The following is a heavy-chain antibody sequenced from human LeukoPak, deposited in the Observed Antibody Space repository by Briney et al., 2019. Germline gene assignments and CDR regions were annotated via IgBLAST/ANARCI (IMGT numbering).Heavy chain of an antibody. Sequence: PSETLSLTCTVSGGSVSSGSYYWSWIRQPPGKGLEWIGYIYYSGSTNYNPSLKSRVTISVDTSKNQFSLKLSSVTAADTAVYYCARAIGAADSYWGQGTLVTVSS. D-gene: IGHD6-13*01. CDR2: IYYSGST. CDR3: ARAIGAADSY. J-gene: IGHJ4*02. V-gene: IGHV4-61*01. CDR1: GGSVSSGSYY.